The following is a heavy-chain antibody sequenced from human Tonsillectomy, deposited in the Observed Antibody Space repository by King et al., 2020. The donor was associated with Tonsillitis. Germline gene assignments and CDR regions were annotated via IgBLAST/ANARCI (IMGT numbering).Heavy chain of an antibody. D-gene: IGHD3-10*01. CDR1: GFTLTNAW. Sequence: QLVQSGGGLVKPGGSLRLSCAASGFTLTNAWMSWVRQAPGKGLEWVGRVKRKDQGGATAYAAAVKGRFTVSRDDSRDTVYLQMSSRKTEDTGVYYCATHDGSGKLWEAYTFDIWGPGTMVTVSS. J-gene: IGHJ3*02. V-gene: IGHV3-15*01. CDR2: VKRKDQGGAT. CDR3: ATHDGSGKLWEAYTFDI.